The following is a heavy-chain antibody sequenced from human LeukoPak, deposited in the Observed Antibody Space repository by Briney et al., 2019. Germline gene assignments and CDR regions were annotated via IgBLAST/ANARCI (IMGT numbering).Heavy chain of an antibody. D-gene: IGHD5-12*01. V-gene: IGHV3-64D*06. Sequence: GGSLRLSCSASGFPFSSYAMHWVRQAPGKGLEYVSAISSDGGSTYYADSVKGRFTISRDNSKNTLYLQMSSLRAEDTAVYYCVKDPVATIRAYYYYGMDVWGQGTTVTVSS. CDR1: GFPFSSYA. J-gene: IGHJ6*02. CDR2: ISSDGGST. CDR3: VKDPVATIRAYYYYGMDV.